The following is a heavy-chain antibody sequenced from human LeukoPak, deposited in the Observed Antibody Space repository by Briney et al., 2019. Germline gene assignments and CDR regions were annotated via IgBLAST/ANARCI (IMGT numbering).Heavy chain of an antibody. CDR1: GFTFRSYV. CDR2: IRSDGSNK. J-gene: IGHJ4*02. CDR3: AKSIFGVVGLDY. Sequence: GGSLRLSCAASGFTFRSYVMHWVRQAPGKGLEWAAFIRSDGSNKYYTDSVKGRFTISRDNSKNTLYLQMNTLRTEDTAVYYCAKSIFGVVGLDYWGQGTLVTVSS. D-gene: IGHD3-3*01. V-gene: IGHV3-30*02.